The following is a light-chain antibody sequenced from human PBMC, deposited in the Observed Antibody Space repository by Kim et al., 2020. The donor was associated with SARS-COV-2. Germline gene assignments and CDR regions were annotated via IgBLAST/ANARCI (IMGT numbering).Light chain of an antibody. CDR2: DVS. CDR1: SSDVGGYNY. V-gene: IGLV2-14*01. Sequence: QSALTQPASVSGSPGQSITISCTGTSSDVGGYNYVSWYQQHPGKAPKLMIYDVSKRPSGVSNRFSGSKSGNTASLTISGLQAEDEADYYCSSYTSSSTSFGGGTQLT. CDR3: SSYTSSSTS. J-gene: IGLJ2*01.